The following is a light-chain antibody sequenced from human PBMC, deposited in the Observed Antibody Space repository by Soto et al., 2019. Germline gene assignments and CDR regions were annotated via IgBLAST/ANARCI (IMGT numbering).Light chain of an antibody. CDR3: CSYAGSNTWV. CDR1: SRDVGSYNL. Sequence: QSVLTQPPSASGSPGQSVTISCTGTSRDVGSYNLVSWYQKHPGKAPKLIIYEGSKRPSGVSDRFSGSKSGNTASLTISGLQAEDESDYYCCSYAGSNTWVFGGGTKLTVL. V-gene: IGLV2-23*01. J-gene: IGLJ3*02. CDR2: EGS.